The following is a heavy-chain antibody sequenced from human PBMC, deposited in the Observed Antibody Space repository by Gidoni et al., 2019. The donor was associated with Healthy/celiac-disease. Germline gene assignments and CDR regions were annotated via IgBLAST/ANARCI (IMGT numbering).Heavy chain of an antibody. CDR1: GGSISSGGYY. J-gene: IGHJ3*02. D-gene: IGHD3-22*01. CDR2: IYYSGST. V-gene: IGHV4-31*03. CDR3: ARVMYYYDSSGYYPTAFDI. Sequence: QVQLQESGPGLVKPSQTLSLTCTVSGGSISSGGYYWSWIRQHPGKGLEWIGYIYYSGSTYYNPSLKSRVTISVDTSKNQFSLKLSSVTAADTAVYYCARVMYYYDSSGYYPTAFDIWGQGTMVTVSS.